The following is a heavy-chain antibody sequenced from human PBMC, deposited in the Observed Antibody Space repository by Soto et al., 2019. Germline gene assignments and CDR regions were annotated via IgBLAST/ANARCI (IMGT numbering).Heavy chain of an antibody. Sequence: QVQLVQSGAEVKKPGASVKVSCKASGYTFTSYYMHWVRQAPGQGLEWMGIINPSGGSTSYAQKFQGRVTLTRDTSTSRVYIELSSLRSEDTAVYYCARSIDIVVVPAATPNYYYYGMDVWGQGTTVTVSS. CDR2: INPSGGST. V-gene: IGHV1-46*01. D-gene: IGHD2-2*01. CDR1: GYTFTSYY. CDR3: ARSIDIVVVPAATPNYYYYGMDV. J-gene: IGHJ6*02.